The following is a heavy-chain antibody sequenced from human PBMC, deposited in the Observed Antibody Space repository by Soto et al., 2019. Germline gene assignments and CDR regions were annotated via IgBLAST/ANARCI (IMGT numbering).Heavy chain of an antibody. J-gene: IGHJ3*01. CDR1: GFTVSSHY. V-gene: IGHV3-53*01. Sequence: WGSLRFSCAASGFTVSSHYMTWVRQTPGKGLEWVSIIYASDSIFYADSVKGRFTISRDNSKNTVYLHLNSLRAEETAMYYCATPVTRLIAFDLWGQGTMVTVS. D-gene: IGHD4-17*01. CDR3: ATPVTRLIAFDL. CDR2: IYASDSI.